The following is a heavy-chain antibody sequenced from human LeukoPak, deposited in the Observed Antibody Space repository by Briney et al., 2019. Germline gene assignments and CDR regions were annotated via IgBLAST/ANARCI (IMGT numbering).Heavy chain of an antibody. V-gene: IGHV3-23*01. J-gene: IGHJ5*02. Sequence: GGSLRLSCAASVFTLSSYAMSWVRQPPGTGVEWVLAISGSGGSTYYADSVKGGFTISRDNSKNTLYLQMNSLRAEDTAVYYCARGGYYGSGNDFGFDPWGQGTQVTVSS. D-gene: IGHD3-10*01. CDR1: VFTLSSYA. CDR2: ISGSGGST. CDR3: ARGGYYGSGNDFGFDP.